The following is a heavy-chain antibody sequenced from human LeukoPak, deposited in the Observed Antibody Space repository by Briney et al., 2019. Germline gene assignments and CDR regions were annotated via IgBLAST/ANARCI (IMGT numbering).Heavy chain of an antibody. CDR2: IEPRDSYN. J-gene: IGHJ3*02. Sequence: GGPLEISWKGSGCLFTNYWISGGRQMPGKGREGMGRIEPRDSYNNYCPSFQGHVTISTHKSISTAFLQWNSLKASDTGMYYCARRDDYYDTWGQGTMVTVSS. D-gene: IGHD3-16*01. CDR1: GCLFTNYW. V-gene: IGHV5-10-1*01. CDR3: ARRDDYYDT.